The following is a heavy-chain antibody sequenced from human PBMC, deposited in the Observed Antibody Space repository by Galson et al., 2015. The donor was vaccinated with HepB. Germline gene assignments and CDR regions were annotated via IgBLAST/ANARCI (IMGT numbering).Heavy chain of an antibody. V-gene: IGHV2-70*17. Sequence: PALVKPTQTLTLTCTFSGFSLTTTGMCVSWIRQPPGKALEWLARIVWDDDKFYHPSLKTRLTISKDTSKNPVVIRMTNMEPVDTATYFCARIATTVTSSGGLDSWGKGILVTVSS. CDR3: ARIATTVTSSGGLDS. CDR2: IVWDDDK. D-gene: IGHD3-10*01. J-gene: IGHJ4*02. CDR1: GFSLTTTGMC.